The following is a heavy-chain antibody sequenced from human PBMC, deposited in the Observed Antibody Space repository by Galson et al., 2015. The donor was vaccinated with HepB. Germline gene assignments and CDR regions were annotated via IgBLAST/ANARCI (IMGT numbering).Heavy chain of an antibody. D-gene: IGHD3-10*01. CDR2: INPNSGGT. V-gene: IGHV1-2*02. J-gene: IGHJ4*02. CDR3: ARDAERTKSIPGSFDY. Sequence: SVKVSCKASGYTFTGYYMHWVRQAPGQGLEWMGWINPNSGGTNYAQKFQGRVTMTRDTSISTAYMELSRLRSDDMAVYYCARDAERTKSIPGSFDYWGQGTLVTVSS. CDR1: GYTFTGYY.